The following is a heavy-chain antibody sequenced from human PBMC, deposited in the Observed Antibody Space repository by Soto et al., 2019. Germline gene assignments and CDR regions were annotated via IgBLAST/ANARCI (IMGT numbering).Heavy chain of an antibody. V-gene: IGHV4-31*03. J-gene: IGHJ6*02. Sequence: SETLSLTSTVSCGSISSGGYYWSWIRQHPGKGLEWIGYIYYSGSTYYNPSLKSRVTISVDTSKNQFSLKLSSVTAADTAVYYCARGEYSSSSRDYYYGMDVWGQGTTVTVSS. CDR2: IYYSGST. D-gene: IGHD6-6*01. CDR3: ARGEYSSSSRDYYYGMDV. CDR1: CGSISSGGYY.